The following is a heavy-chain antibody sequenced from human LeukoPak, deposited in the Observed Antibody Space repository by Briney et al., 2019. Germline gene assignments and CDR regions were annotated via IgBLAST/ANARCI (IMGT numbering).Heavy chain of an antibody. D-gene: IGHD3-10*01. V-gene: IGHV4-4*07. CDR3: AREGLNMVRGVIPKEAWGWFDP. CDR2: IYSSGST. Sequence: NSSETLSLTCAVYGGSFSGYYWSWIRQPAGKGLEWIGRIYSSGSTNYNPSLKSRVTISVDTSKNQFSLKLSSVTAADTAVYYCAREGLNMVRGVIPKEAWGWFDPWGQGTLVTVSS. CDR1: GGSFSGYY. J-gene: IGHJ5*02.